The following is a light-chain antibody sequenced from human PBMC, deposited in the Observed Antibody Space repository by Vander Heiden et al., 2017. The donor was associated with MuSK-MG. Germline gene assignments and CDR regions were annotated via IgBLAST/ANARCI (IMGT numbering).Light chain of an antibody. J-gene: IGLJ1*01. CDR3: QVWDSSSDHPYV. CDR2: DDS. V-gene: IGLV3-21*02. Sequence: SYALTQPPSVSVAPGGTARSTVGGNNIGSKSVHWSHQKPGQAPVLVVYDDSDRPSGIPERFSGSNSGNTATLTISRVEAGEEADYYCQVWDSSSDHPYVFGTGTKVTVL. CDR1: NIGSKS.